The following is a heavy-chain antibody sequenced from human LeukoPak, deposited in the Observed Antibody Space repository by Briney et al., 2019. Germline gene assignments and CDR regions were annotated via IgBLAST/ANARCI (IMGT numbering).Heavy chain of an antibody. V-gene: IGHV4-4*02. J-gene: IGHJ3*02. Sequence: PSETLSLTCAVSGGSISSSNWWSWVRQPPGKGLEWIGEIYHSGSTNYNPSLKSRVTISVDKSKNQFSLKLSPVTAADTAVYYCAREGSLWFGDGGAFDIWGQGTMVTVSS. CDR3: AREGSLWFGDGGAFDI. D-gene: IGHD3-10*01. CDR1: GGSISSSNW. CDR2: IYHSGST.